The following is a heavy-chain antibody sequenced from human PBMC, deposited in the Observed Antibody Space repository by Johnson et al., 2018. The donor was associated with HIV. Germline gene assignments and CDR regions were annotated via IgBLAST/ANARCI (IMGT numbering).Heavy chain of an antibody. Sequence: MQLVESGGALVKPGGSLRLSCVASGFTFSNAWLSWVRQAAGEGLEWVGRIKSKTDGGTIDYGAPVKGRFTISRDDSKNTLYLQMNSLKTEDTAVYYCTTDQVGRNYGGKYHIWGQGTMVTVSS. D-gene: IGHD1-7*01. CDR1: GFTFSNAW. V-gene: IGHV3-15*02. CDR2: IKSKTDGGTI. CDR3: TTDQVGRNYGGKYHI. J-gene: IGHJ3*02.